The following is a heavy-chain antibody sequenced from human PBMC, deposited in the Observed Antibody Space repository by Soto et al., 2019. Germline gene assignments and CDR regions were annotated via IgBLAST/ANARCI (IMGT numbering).Heavy chain of an antibody. J-gene: IGHJ4*02. Sequence: GGSLRLSCAVSGFTVSNIYMSWVRQAPGKALECVSVIYGGDTTYYADSVKGRFTVSRDDSKNTLYLQMNSLRAEDTAVYYCAKQGGYSSGWYDFDYWGQGTLVTVSS. D-gene: IGHD6-19*01. CDR3: AKQGGYSSGWYDFDY. CDR1: GFTVSNIY. CDR2: IYGGDTT. V-gene: IGHV3-66*04.